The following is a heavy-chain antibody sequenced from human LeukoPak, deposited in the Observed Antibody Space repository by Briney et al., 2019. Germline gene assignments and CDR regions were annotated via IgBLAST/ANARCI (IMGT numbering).Heavy chain of an antibody. V-gene: IGHV3-53*01. Sequence: PGGSLRLSCAASGFTLSTNYMTWVRQAPGKGLEWVSVIYSGDSTYYADSVKGRFTISRDNSKNTLYLQMNSLRADDTAVYYCARWSGSYSDYWGQGTLGTVSS. J-gene: IGHJ4*02. CDR2: IYSGDST. CDR3: ARWSGSYSDY. D-gene: IGHD1-26*01. CDR1: GFTLSTNY.